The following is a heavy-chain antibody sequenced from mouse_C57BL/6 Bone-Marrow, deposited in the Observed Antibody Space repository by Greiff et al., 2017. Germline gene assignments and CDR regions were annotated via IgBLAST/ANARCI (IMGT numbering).Heavy chain of an antibody. D-gene: IGHD1-1*01. Sequence: EVQLQQSGAELVRPGASVKLSCTASGFNIKDDYMHWVKQRPEQGLEWIGWIDPENGDTEYASKFQGKATITADTSSNTAYLQLSSLTSEDTAVYYWTTGFITTGVATGAMDYWGQGTSVTVSS. CDR1: GFNIKDDY. CDR3: TTGFITTGVATGAMDY. J-gene: IGHJ4*01. CDR2: IDPENGDT. V-gene: IGHV14-4*01.